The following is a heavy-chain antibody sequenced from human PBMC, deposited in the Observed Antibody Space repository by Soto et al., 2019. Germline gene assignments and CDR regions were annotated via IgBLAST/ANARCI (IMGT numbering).Heavy chain of an antibody. V-gene: IGHV3-23*01. CDR3: AKVFGAPYYFDY. CDR1: GSTFSSYA. CDR2: ISGSGGST. D-gene: IGHD3-10*02. J-gene: IGHJ4*02. Sequence: PGGSLRLSCAASGSTFSSYAMSWVRQAPGKGLEWVSAISGSGGSTYYADSVKGRFTISRDNSKNTLYLQMNSLRAEDTAVYYCAKVFGAPYYFDYWGQGTLVTVSS.